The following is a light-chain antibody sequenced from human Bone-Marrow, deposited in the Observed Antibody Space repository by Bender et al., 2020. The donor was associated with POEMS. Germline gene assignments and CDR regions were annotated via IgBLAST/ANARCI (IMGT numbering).Light chain of an antibody. J-gene: IGLJ3*02. CDR2: SDN. CDR1: NSNIGTNA. CDR3: AAWDAGLSGGV. Sequence: QSVLTQPPSASGTPGQRVTISCSGSNSNIGTNAVHWYQQFPGPAPKLLIYSDNQRPSGVPDRFSAFKSGTSASLAISGLQAEDEADYYCAAWDAGLSGGVFGGGTKLTVL. V-gene: IGLV1-44*01.